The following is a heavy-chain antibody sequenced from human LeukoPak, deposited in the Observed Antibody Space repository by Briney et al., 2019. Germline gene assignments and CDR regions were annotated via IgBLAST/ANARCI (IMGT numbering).Heavy chain of an antibody. CDR1: GDAISTESYY. D-gene: IGHD6-13*01. J-gene: IGHJ6*03. CDR2: IYYSGST. Sequence: SETLSLTCTVSGDAISTESYYWGWIRQPPGKGLEWIGSIYYSGSTYYNPSLKSRVTISVDTSKNQFSLKLSSVTAADTAVYYCARRAGAAAGYYYYMDVWGKGTTVTISS. V-gene: IGHV4-39*01. CDR3: ARRAGAAAGYYYYMDV.